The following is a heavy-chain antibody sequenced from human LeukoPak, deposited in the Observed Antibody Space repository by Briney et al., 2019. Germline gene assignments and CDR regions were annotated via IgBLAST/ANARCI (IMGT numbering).Heavy chain of an antibody. Sequence: PETLSLTCAVSGYSISSGYYWGWIRQPPGKGLEWIGSIYHSGSTYYNPSLKSRVTISVDTSKNQFSLKLSSVTAADTAVYYCARAGVVVTAIPQYWGQGTLVTVSS. V-gene: IGHV4-38-2*01. D-gene: IGHD2-21*02. CDR2: IYHSGST. J-gene: IGHJ4*02. CDR3: ARAGVVVTAIPQY. CDR1: GYSISSGYY.